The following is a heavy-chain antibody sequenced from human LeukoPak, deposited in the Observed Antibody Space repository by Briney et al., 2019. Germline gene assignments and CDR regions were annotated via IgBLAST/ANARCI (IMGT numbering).Heavy chain of an antibody. D-gene: IGHD5-12*01. J-gene: IGHJ4*02. V-gene: IGHV4-39*07. CDR1: GGSISSSSYY. CDR2: IYYSGST. CDR3: ARDRGNIVATYFDY. Sequence: SETLSLTCTVSGGSISSSSYYWGWIRQPPGKGLEWIGSIYYSGSTNYNPSLKSRVTISVDTSKNQFSLKLSSVTAADTAVYYCARDRGNIVATYFDYWGQGTLVTVSS.